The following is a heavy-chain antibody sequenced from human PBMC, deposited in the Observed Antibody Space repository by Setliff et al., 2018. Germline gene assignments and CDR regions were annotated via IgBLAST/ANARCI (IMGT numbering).Heavy chain of an antibody. J-gene: IGHJ6*03. CDR1: GGSFSSYG. V-gene: IGHV1-69*05. Sequence: ASVKVSCKASGGSFSSYGITWVRQAPGQELEWMGIMHPSGVGTSGPQKFQGRVTITTDESTSTAYMELTSLRSEDTAVYYCARDGVHTAMLIDYYYYMDVWGKGTTVTVSS. CDR3: ARDGVHTAMLIDYYYYMDV. D-gene: IGHD5-18*01. CDR2: MHPSGVGT.